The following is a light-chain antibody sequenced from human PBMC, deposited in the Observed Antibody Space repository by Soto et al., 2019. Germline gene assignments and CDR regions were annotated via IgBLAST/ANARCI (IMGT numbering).Light chain of an antibody. V-gene: IGKV1-5*01. Sequence: DIQMTQSPSTLSSSVGDRVTITFRASQSIGVWLAWYQQKPGRAPKLLIYDASTLQRGVPSRFSGSGSGTEFTLNISSLQPEDFATYYCQQYDISSGTFGQGTKVDIK. CDR1: QSIGVW. CDR2: DAS. CDR3: QQYDISSGT. J-gene: IGKJ1*01.